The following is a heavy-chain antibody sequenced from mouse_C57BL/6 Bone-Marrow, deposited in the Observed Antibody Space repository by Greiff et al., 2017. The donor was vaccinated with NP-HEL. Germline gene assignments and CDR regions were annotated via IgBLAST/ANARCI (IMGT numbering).Heavy chain of an antibody. CDR3: ARDPLITTVVPDWYFDV. Sequence: EVQVVESEGGLVQPGSSMKLSCTASGFTFSDYYMAWVRQVPEKGLEWVANINYDGSSTYYLDSLKSRFIISRDNAKNILYLQMSSLKSEDTATYYCARDPLITTVVPDWYFDVWGTGTTVTVSS. V-gene: IGHV5-16*01. D-gene: IGHD1-1*01. CDR1: GFTFSDYY. J-gene: IGHJ1*03. CDR2: INYDGSST.